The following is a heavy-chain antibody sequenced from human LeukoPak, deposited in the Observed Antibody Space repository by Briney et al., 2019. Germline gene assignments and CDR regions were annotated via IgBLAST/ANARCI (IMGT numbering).Heavy chain of an antibody. CDR2: ISYDGSNK. Sequence: PGRSLRLSCAASGFTFSSYAMHWVRQAPGKGLEWVAVISYDGSNKYYADSVKGRFTISRDNAKNLLYLQVSGLRAEDTAVYYCARERGAGYGSGNYPSDYWGQGTLVTVSS. CDR3: ARERGAGYGSGNYPSDY. D-gene: IGHD3-10*01. CDR1: GFTFSSYA. J-gene: IGHJ4*02. V-gene: IGHV3-30-3*01.